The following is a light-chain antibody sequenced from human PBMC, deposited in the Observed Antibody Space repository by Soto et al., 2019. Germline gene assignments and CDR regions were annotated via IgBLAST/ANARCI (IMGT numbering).Light chain of an antibody. J-gene: IGKJ1*01. CDR3: QHYNSYSEA. CDR2: KAS. Sequence: DIKMTQSPSTLSGSVGARVTITCRASQTISSWLARYQQKPGKAPKLLIYKASTLKSGVPSRFSGSGSGTECTLTISSLQPDDFATYYCQHYNSYSEAFGQGTKVDI. CDR1: QTISSW. V-gene: IGKV1-5*03.